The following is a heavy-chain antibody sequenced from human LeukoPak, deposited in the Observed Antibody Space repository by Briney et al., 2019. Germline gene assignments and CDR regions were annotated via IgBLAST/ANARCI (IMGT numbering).Heavy chain of an antibody. CDR1: EGTFSSYA. Sequence: SVKVSCKASEGTFSSYAISWVRQAPGQGLEWMGRIIPIFGTANYAQKFQGRVTITTDESTSTAYMELGSLRSEDTAVYYCAACSGGSCYEFDPWGQGTLVTVSS. CDR3: AACSGGSCYEFDP. CDR2: IIPIFGTA. J-gene: IGHJ5*02. D-gene: IGHD2-15*01. V-gene: IGHV1-69*05.